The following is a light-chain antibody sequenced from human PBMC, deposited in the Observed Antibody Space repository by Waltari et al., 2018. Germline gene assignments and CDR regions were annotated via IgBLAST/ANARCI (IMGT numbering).Light chain of an antibody. CDR2: DVS. CDR1: SSDVGAYNY. Sequence: QSALTQPRSVSGSPGQSVPISCTGTSSDVGAYNYVSWFQQHPGKAPKLTIYDVSKQPSGLPDRFSGSKSGNAASLTISGLQAEDDADYYCSAYTGSLNVFGTGTKVTVL. V-gene: IGLV2-11*01. J-gene: IGLJ1*01. CDR3: SAYTGSLNV.